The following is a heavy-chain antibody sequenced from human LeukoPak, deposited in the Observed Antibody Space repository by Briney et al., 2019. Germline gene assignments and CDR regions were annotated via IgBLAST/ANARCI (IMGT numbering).Heavy chain of an antibody. J-gene: IGHJ4*02. D-gene: IGHD3-16*02. CDR3: ARQVTFGGVIVLFDY. CDR2: ISGSGGST. Sequence: GGSLRLSCAASGFTFSSYAMSWVRQAPGKGLEWVSAISGSGGSTYYADSVKGRFTISRDNSKNTLYLQMNSLRAEDTAVYYCARQVTFGGVIVLFDYWGQGTLVTVSS. V-gene: IGHV3-23*01. CDR1: GFTFSSYA.